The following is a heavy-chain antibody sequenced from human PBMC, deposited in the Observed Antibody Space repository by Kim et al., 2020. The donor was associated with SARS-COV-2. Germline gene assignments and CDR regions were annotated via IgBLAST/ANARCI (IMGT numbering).Heavy chain of an antibody. J-gene: IGHJ4*02. V-gene: IGHV1-69*05. CDR3: ARDELQVLDY. Sequence: SVKVSCKASRGTFSDSGISWVRQAPGQGLEWMGGTIAVFRTPIYAQKFQGRIPVTTDESTNVAFMELSSLTSGDTAVYYCARDELQVLDYWGQGTLVTVSS. CDR2: TIAVFRTP. CDR1: RGTFSDSG. D-gene: IGHD1-7*01.